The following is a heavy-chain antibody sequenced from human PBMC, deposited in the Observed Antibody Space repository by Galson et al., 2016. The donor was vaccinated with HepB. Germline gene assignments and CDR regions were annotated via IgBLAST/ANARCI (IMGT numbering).Heavy chain of an antibody. D-gene: IGHD2-15*01. V-gene: IGHV4-4*02. J-gene: IGHJ4*02. Sequence: SETLSLTCTVSGGSISSSNWWSWVRQPPGKGLEWIGDVFHNRNTNYKSSLKSRVTISVDKSKNQFSLNLTSVTAADTAVYYCARRLYCSGGSCYIFDSWGQGTLVTVSS. CDR2: VFHNRNT. CDR1: GGSISSSNW. CDR3: ARRLYCSGGSCYIFDS.